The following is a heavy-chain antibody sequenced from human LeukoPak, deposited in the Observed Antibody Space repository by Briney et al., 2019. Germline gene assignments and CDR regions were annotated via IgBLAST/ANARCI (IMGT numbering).Heavy chain of an antibody. CDR2: ISSSGSTI. CDR1: GFTFSSYE. CDR3: ARSGDYVYDYFDS. V-gene: IGHV3-48*03. D-gene: IGHD2-21*02. Sequence: PGGSLRLSCAASGFTFSSYEMNWVRQAPGKGLEWVSYISSSGSTIYYADSVKGRFTISRDNAKNTLYLQMHSLRAEDTAVYYCARSGDYVYDYFDSWGQGTLVTVAS. J-gene: IGHJ4*02.